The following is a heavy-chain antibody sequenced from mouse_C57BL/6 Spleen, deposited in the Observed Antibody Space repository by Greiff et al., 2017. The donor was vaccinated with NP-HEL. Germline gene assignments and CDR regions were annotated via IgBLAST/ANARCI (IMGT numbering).Heavy chain of an antibody. D-gene: IGHD1-1*02. CDR1: GYSITSGYY. CDR3: ARWYHGGDY. Sequence: EVQRVESGPGLVKPSQSLSLTCSVTGYSITSGYYWYWIRQFPGNKLEWMGYISYDGSNNYNPSLKNRISLTRDTSKNQFFLKLHSVTTADTATYDCARWYHGGDYWGQGTSVTVSS. CDR2: ISYDGSN. V-gene: IGHV3-6*01. J-gene: IGHJ4*01.